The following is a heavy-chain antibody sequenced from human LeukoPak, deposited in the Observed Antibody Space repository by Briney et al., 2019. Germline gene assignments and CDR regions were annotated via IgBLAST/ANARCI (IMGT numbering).Heavy chain of an antibody. CDR2: INPSGGST. CDR3: ARAHYYDSSDYGGIEH. J-gene: IGHJ1*01. V-gene: IGHV1-46*01. CDR1: GYTYPSYF. D-gene: IGHD3-22*01. Sequence: ASVQVTCQSSGYTYPSYFMHWVRQAPGQGLEWMGIINPSGGSTNYAQKFQGRVTMTRDTSTSTVYMELSSLRSEDTAVYYCARAHYYDSSDYGGIEHWGQGTLVTVSS.